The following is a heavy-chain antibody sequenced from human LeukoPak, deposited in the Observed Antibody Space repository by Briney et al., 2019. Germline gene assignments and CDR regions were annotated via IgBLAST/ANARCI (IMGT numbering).Heavy chain of an antibody. Sequence: PRGSLRPSCAASGFTPSNAWMSWVRPAPGKGLGWVGRIKRKTDVGTTDYAAPVKGRFAISRDDSKNTLFLQMNSLKTEDTAVYYCTTDGAAGLDYWGQGTLVTVYS. CDR1: GFTPSNAW. CDR3: TTDGAAGLDY. J-gene: IGHJ4*02. CDR2: IKRKTDVGTT. D-gene: IGHD6-13*01. V-gene: IGHV3-15*01.